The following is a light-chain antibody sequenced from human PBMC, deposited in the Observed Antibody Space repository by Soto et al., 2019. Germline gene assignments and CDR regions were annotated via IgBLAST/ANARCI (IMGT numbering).Light chain of an antibody. CDR3: SSYTTTSTWV. CDR1: SSDSRDYNY. J-gene: IGLJ3*02. Sequence: QSALTQPASVSGSPGQSITITCTGTSSDSRDYNYVSWYQQLPGKAPKVIIYEVTNRPSGVSDRFSGSKSGNTASLTISGLQSADEADYYCSSYTTTSTWVFGGGTKLTVL. V-gene: IGLV2-14*01. CDR2: EVT.